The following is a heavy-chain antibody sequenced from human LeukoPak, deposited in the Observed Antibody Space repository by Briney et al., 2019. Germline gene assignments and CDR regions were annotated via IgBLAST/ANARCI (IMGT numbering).Heavy chain of an antibody. CDR2: IIPILGIA. D-gene: IGHD3-22*01. Sequence: SVKVSCKASGGTFSSYAISWVRQAPGQGLEWMGRIIPILGIANYAQKFQGRVTITADKSTSTAYMELSSLRSEDTAVYYCARDLGYYDSSGYPSGYFQHWGQGTPVTVSS. CDR1: GGTFSSYA. CDR3: ARDLGYYDSSGYPSGYFQH. J-gene: IGHJ1*01. V-gene: IGHV1-69*04.